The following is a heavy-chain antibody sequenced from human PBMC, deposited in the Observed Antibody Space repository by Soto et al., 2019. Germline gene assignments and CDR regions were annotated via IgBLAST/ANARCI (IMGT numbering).Heavy chain of an antibody. D-gene: IGHD4-17*01. CDR3: ARPRTSVVSQADFDS. CDR1: GDSISNRSYY. Sequence: SETLSLTCTVTGDSISNRSYYWGWIRQPPGKGLEWIGSIYYSGSTYNNPSLKSRVSMSVDTSKNQFSLKLRSVTAADTALYYCARPRTSVVSQADFDSWGQGSLVT. J-gene: IGHJ4*02. V-gene: IGHV4-39*01. CDR2: IYYSGST.